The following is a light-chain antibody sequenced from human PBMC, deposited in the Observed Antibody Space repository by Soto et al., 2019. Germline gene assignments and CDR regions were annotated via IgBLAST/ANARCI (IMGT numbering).Light chain of an antibody. CDR2: GAS. CDR1: QSFTSNF. J-gene: IGKJ1*01. CDR3: QQYNSYPWT. V-gene: IGKV3-20*01. Sequence: EIVLTQSPGSLSLSPGERATLSCRASQSFTSNFLAWYQQKPGQAPRLLIYGASSRATGIPDRFSGSGSGTEFTLTISSLQPDDFATYYCQQYNSYPWTFGQGTKVEIK.